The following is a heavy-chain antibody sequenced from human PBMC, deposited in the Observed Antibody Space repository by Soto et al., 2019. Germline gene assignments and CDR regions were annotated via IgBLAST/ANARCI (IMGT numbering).Heavy chain of an antibody. J-gene: IGHJ5*02. CDR1: GFTFSSYW. Sequence: EVQLMESGGGLVQPGESLRLSCAASGFTFSSYWMLWVRQAPGKGLVWVSRINPDGTTTTYTDPVKGRFTISRDNAENTLYLQMNSLRAEDTALYFCARVAVGEYSFDPWGQGTLVTVSS. CDR2: INPDGTTT. CDR3: ARVAVGEYSFDP. V-gene: IGHV3-74*01. D-gene: IGHD3-10*01.